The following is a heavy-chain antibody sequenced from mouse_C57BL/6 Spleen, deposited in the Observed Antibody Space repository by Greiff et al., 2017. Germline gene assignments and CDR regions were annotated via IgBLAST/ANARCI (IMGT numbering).Heavy chain of an antibody. Sequence: QVQLQQPGAELVKPGASVKVSCKASGYTFTSYWMHWVKQRPGQGLEWIGRIHPSDSDTNYNQKFKGNATLTVDKSSSTAYMQLSSLTSEDSAVYYCAIHYYGSSYDWYFDVWGTGTTVTVSS. J-gene: IGHJ1*03. D-gene: IGHD1-1*01. CDR2: IHPSDSDT. CDR3: AIHYYGSSYDWYFDV. V-gene: IGHV1-74*01. CDR1: GYTFTSYW.